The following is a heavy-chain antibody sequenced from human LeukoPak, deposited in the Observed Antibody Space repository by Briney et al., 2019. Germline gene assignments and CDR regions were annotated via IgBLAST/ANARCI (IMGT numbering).Heavy chain of an antibody. J-gene: IGHJ4*02. Sequence: SVKVSCKASGGTFSSYAISWVRQAPGQGLEWMGGIIPIFGTANYAQKFQGRVTITADESTSTAYMELSSLRSEDTAVYYCARIGVVTSPPEYYFDYWGQGTLVTVSS. CDR2: IIPIFGTA. CDR1: GGTFSSYA. CDR3: ARIGVVTSPPEYYFDY. V-gene: IGHV1-69*13. D-gene: IGHD3-3*01.